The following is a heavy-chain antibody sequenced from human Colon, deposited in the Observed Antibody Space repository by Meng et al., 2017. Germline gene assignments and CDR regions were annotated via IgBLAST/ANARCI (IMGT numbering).Heavy chain of an antibody. V-gene: IGHV2-5*01. CDR3: ARRLNLAHGSGVNCNDP. CDR2: IYWNDEE. D-gene: IGHD3-10*01. Sequence: QITFKESGPTLVKPTQTLTLTCPFSGFSVTTTGVGVAWFRQTPGRALEWLALIYWNDEEQYNPYLRSRLTITKDTSKNQVVLTMTNMDPVDTATYYCARRLNLAHGSGVNCNDPWGQGTLVTVSS. CDR1: GFSVTTTGVG. J-gene: IGHJ5*02.